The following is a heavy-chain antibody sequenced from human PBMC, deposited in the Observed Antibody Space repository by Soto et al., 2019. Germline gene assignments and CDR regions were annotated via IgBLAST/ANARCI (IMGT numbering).Heavy chain of an antibody. CDR1: GFTFSDYL. J-gene: IGHJ4*02. CDR2: IKQDGNEK. Sequence: EVQLVDSGGALVQPGGPLRLSFEASGFTFSDYLMTWVRQAPGKGLEWVATIKQDGNEKYYVDSVKGRFTISRDNAKNSLYLQLNALRAEDTAVYYCAIGHWLGKWGQGTLVTVSS. V-gene: IGHV3-7*01. CDR3: AIGHWLGK. D-gene: IGHD6-19*01.